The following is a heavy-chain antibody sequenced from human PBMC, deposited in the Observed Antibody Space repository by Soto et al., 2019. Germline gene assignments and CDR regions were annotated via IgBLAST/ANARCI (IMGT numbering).Heavy chain of an antibody. D-gene: IGHD3-9*01. Sequence: GGSLRLSCTASGFTFGDYAMSWFRQAPGKGLEWVGFIRSKAYGGTTEYAASVKGRFTISRDDSKSIAYLQMNSLKTEDTAVYYCTRDLGYFDWLSLSDAFDIWGQGTMVTVSS. CDR3: TRDLGYFDWLSLSDAFDI. V-gene: IGHV3-49*03. CDR1: GFTFGDYA. J-gene: IGHJ3*02. CDR2: IRSKAYGGTT.